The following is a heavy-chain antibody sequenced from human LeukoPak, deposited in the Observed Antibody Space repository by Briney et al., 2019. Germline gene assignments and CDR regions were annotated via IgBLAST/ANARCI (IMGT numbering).Heavy chain of an antibody. J-gene: IGHJ6*03. D-gene: IGHD3-22*01. CDR1: AASISNYY. Sequence: SETLSLTCAVSAASISNYYWSWIRQAPGKGLEWIGEINPSGRISYNPSLKSRLTISVDASKNQFSLNLRSLTAADTAVYYCARGRQEVSMIVVVVTAVSYYLDVWGKGTTVTVS. CDR2: INPSGRI. V-gene: IGHV4-34*01. CDR3: ARGRQEVSMIVVVVTAVSYYLDV.